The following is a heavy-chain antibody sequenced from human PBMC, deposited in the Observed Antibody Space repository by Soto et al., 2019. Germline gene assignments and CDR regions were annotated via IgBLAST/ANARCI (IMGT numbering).Heavy chain of an antibody. Sequence: GESLKISCTGSGYSFTSYCIGWVRQMTGKGLEWMGIIYPGESDTRYSPSFQGQVTISADKSISTAYLQWSSLKASDTAMYYCARGAVGATKSPFFDYWGQGTLVTVSS. CDR3: ARGAVGATKSPFFDY. J-gene: IGHJ4*02. D-gene: IGHD1-26*01. CDR2: IYPGESDT. CDR1: GYSFTSYC. V-gene: IGHV5-51*01.